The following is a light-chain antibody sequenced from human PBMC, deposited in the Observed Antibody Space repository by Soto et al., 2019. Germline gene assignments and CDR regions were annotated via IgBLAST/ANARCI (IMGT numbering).Light chain of an antibody. V-gene: IGLV2-14*01. Sequence: QSALTQPASVSGSPGQSITISCTGTSSDVGGYNYVSWYQQHPGNAPKLMIYDVSNRPSGVSNRFSGSKSGNTASLTISGLQAEDEADYYCSSYTSSSTPFLFGTGTKVTVL. J-gene: IGLJ1*01. CDR2: DVS. CDR3: SSYTSSSTPFL. CDR1: SSDVGGYNY.